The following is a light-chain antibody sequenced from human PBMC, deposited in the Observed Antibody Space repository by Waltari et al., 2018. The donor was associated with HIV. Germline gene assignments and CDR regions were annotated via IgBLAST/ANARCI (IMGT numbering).Light chain of an antibody. CDR3: QQYYSTPPCT. J-gene: IGKJ2*02. CDR1: QDISTY. Sequence: DIPMTQSPYSLSASIGDIVVLTFRASQDISTYVAWYQQKPGKAPQLLLYAASRLESGVPSRFSGSGSGTDYTLTISSLQPEDFATYYCQQYYSTPPCTFGQGTKLEIK. V-gene: IGKV1-NL1*01. CDR2: AAS.